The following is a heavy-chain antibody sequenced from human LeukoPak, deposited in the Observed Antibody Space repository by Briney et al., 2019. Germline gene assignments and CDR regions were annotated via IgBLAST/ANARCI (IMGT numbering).Heavy chain of an antibody. CDR1: GYTFTGYY. J-gene: IGHJ5*02. CDR3: ARDLGSTTNWFDP. Sequence: ASVKVSCKASGYTFTGYYMHWVRQAPGQGLEWMGRINPNSGGTNYAQKFQGRVTMTRDTSISTAYMELSRLRSDDTAVYYCARDLGSTTNWFDPWGQGTLVTVSS. V-gene: IGHV1-2*02. CDR2: INPNSGGT. D-gene: IGHD6-13*01.